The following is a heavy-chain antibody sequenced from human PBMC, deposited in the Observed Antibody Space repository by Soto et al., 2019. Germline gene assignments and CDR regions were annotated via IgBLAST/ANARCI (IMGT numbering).Heavy chain of an antibody. J-gene: IGHJ4*02. D-gene: IGHD6-19*01. CDR3: VRVVAGSTTINYFDY. V-gene: IGHV3-64*01. Sequence: GGSLRLSCAASGFTFSSYAMHWVRQAPGKGLEYVSAISSNGGSTYYANSVKGRFTISRDNSKNTLYLQMGSLRADDMAVYYCVRVVAGSTTINYFDYWGQGTLVTVSS. CDR2: ISSNGGST. CDR1: GFTFSSYA.